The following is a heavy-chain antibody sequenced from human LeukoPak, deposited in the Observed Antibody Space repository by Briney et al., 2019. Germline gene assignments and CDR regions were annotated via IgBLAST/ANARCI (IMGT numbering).Heavy chain of an antibody. Sequence: SETLSLTCAVSGYSISSGYYCGWIRQPPGKGLEWIGNIYHSGSTYYNPSLKSRVTISVDTSKNQFSLKLSSVTAADTAVYYCVRHRLLDSYGSGGDAFDIWGQGTMVTVSS. CDR3: VRHRLLDSYGSGGDAFDI. V-gene: IGHV4-38-2*01. CDR2: IYHSGST. J-gene: IGHJ3*02. CDR1: GYSISSGYY. D-gene: IGHD3-10*01.